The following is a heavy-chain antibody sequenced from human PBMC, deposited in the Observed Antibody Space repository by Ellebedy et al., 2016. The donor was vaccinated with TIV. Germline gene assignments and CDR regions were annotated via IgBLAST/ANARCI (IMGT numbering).Heavy chain of an antibody. CDR2: TIPIFGTA. J-gene: IGHJ2*01. CDR1: GGTFSTYA. CDR3: ALDRAPDCRNWYFDL. Sequence: AASVKVSCKASGGTFSTYAISWVRQAPGHGLEWMGGTIPIFGTASYAQKFQGRVTITADESTSTAYMVLSSLRSEDTALNYCALDRAPDCRNWYFDLWGRGTLVTVSS. V-gene: IGHV1-69*13. D-gene: IGHD2-21*01.